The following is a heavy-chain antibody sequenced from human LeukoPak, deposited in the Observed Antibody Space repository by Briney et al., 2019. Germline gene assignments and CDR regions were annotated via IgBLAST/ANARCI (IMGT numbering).Heavy chain of an antibody. CDR1: GFTFDDYG. CDR3: ARTIEMATISYFDY. V-gene: IGHV3-48*03. CDR2: ISSSDSTI. J-gene: IGHJ4*02. D-gene: IGHD5-24*01. Sequence: GGSLRLSCAASGFTFDDYGMSWVRQAPGKGLEWVSYISSSDSTIYYADSVKGRFTISRDNAKNSLYLQMNSLRAGDTAVYYCARTIEMATISYFDYWGQGTLVTVSS.